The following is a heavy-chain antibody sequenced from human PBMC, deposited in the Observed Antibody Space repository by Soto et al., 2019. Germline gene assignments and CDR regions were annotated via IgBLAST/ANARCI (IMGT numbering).Heavy chain of an antibody. CDR2: IKSKTDGGTT. J-gene: IGHJ3*02. D-gene: IGHD2-21*02. V-gene: IGHV3-15*07. Sequence: GGSLRLSCAASGFTFSNAWMNWVRQAPGKGLEWVGRIKSKTDGGTTDYAAPVKGRFTISRDDSKNTLYLQMNSLKTEDTAVYYCTTDQFSIVVVTASVDAFDIWGQGTMVTVSS. CDR1: GFTFSNAW. CDR3: TTDQFSIVVVTASVDAFDI.